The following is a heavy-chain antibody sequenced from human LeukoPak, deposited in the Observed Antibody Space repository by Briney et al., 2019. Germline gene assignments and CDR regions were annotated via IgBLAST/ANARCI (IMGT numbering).Heavy chain of an antibody. J-gene: IGHJ4*02. CDR3: TTTGGLRGAVRLGY. Sequence: GGSLRLSCAASGFTFSNAWMSWVRQAPGKGLEGVGRIKSKTDGGTRDHAAPVKGRLPISRDDSKNTLYLQMKSLKTEDTAVYYGTTTGGLRGAVRLGYWGPGTLVTVSS. V-gene: IGHV3-15*01. D-gene: IGHD3-10*01. CDR1: GFTFSNAW. CDR2: IKSKTDGGTR.